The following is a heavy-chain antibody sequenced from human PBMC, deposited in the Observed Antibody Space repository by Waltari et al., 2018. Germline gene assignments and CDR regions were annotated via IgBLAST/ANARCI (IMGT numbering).Heavy chain of an antibody. V-gene: IGHV1-69*12. CDR2: FIPLSGSQ. D-gene: IGHD3-16*02. CDR3: ARGYRYDSSGRFYLDH. J-gene: IGHJ4*02. Sequence: QVQLAQSGAEVKSPGSPVTISCKASGLSIRRYPSSWVRQAPGQGLEWMGGFIPLSGSQIYTQKFQGRLTITADGSTRTTVMELTNLRYEDTAVYFCARGYRYDSSGRFYLDHWGQGTPVIVSS. CDR1: GLSIRRYP.